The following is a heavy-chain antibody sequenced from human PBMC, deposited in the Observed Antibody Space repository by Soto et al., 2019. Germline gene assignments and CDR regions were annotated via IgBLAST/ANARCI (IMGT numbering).Heavy chain of an antibody. CDR3: ERMYSSGSGWFHT. D-gene: IGHD6-19*01. CDR1: GYSITAGGYY. V-gene: IGHV4-31*03. J-gene: IGHJ5*02. CDR2: FYSSGSI. Sequence: PSETLSLTCFVSGYSITAGGYYWSWIRHHPGKGLEWIGSFYSSGSIIYNPSLRSRVSISGDTSSNQFSMSLTSVTAADTASYYCERMYSSGSGWFHTWGQGTLVTVSS.